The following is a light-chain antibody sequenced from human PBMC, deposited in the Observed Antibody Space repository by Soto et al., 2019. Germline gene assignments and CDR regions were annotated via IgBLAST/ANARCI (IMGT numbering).Light chain of an antibody. Sequence: EIVMSQSPGALSLSRGERATLSCRASQSVSSSYLAWYQQKPGQAPRLLIYGASSRATGIPDRFSGSGSGTDFTLTISRLEPEDFAVYYCQQYGSSMRTFGQGTKVAIK. CDR3: QQYGSSMRT. J-gene: IGKJ1*01. CDR1: QSVSSSY. V-gene: IGKV3-20*01. CDR2: GAS.